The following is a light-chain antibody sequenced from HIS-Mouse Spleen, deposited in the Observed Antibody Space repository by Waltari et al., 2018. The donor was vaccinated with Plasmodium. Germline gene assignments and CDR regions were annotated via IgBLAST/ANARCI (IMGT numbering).Light chain of an antibody. CDR2: AAS. J-gene: IGKJ4*01. V-gene: IGKV1-8*01. Sequence: AIRMTQSPSSFSASTGDSVTITCRASQGISSYLAWYQPKPGKAPKLLIYAASTLQSGVPSRFSGSGSGTDFTLTISCLQSEDFATYYCQQYYSYLLTFGGGTKVEIK. CDR1: QGISSY. CDR3: QQYYSYLLT.